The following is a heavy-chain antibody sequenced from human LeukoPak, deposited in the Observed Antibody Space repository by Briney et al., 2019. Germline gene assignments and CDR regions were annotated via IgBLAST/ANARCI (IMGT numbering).Heavy chain of an antibody. CDR1: GYTFTSYD. Sequence: ASVKVSCKASGYTFTSYDINWVRQATGQGLEWTGWMNPNSGNTGYAQKFQGRVTITRNTSISTAYMELSSLRSEDTAVYYCARGTRRRELHHYYYYMDVWGKGTTVTVSS. D-gene: IGHD1-26*01. J-gene: IGHJ6*03. V-gene: IGHV1-8*03. CDR3: ARGTRRRELHHYYYYMDV. CDR2: MNPNSGNT.